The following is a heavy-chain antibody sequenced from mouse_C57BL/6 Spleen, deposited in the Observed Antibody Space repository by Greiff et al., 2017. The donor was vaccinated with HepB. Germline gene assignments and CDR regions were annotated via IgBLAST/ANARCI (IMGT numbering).Heavy chain of an antibody. Sequence: VQLQQSGAELVKPGASVKLSSTASGFNIKDYYMHWVKQRTEQGLEWIGRIDPEEGETKYAPKFQGKATITTDTSSNTAYLQLRSLTSEDTSVYYCAGYYGNSRWYFDVWGTGTTVTVSS. J-gene: IGHJ1*03. CDR2: IDPEEGET. D-gene: IGHD1-1*01. V-gene: IGHV14-2*01. CDR3: AGYYGNSRWYFDV. CDR1: GFNIKDYY.